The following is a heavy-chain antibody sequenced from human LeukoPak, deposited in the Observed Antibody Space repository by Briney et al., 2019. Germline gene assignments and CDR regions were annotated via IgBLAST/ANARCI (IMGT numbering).Heavy chain of an antibody. Sequence: GGSLRLSCTASGFIFSNHWMSWVRQAPGKGLEWVANIKQDGGEEHYVDSVKGRFTISRDNAKNSLYLQMNSLRAEDTAVYYCARDTLAYCGGDCYPNAFDIWGQGTMVTVSS. V-gene: IGHV3-7*01. CDR2: IKQDGGEE. D-gene: IGHD2-21*02. J-gene: IGHJ3*02. CDR1: GFIFSNHW. CDR3: ARDTLAYCGGDCYPNAFDI.